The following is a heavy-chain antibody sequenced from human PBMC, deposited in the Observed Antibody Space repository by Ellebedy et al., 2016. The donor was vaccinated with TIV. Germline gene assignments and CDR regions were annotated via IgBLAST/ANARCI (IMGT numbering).Heavy chain of an antibody. J-gene: IGHJ3*02. CDR1: GGSFSGYY. CDR3: ARVGYYSAFDI. D-gene: IGHD3-22*01. Sequence: MPSETLSLTCAVYGGSFSGYYWSWIRQPPGKGLEWIGYIYYSGSTNYNPSLKSRVTISVDTSKNQFSLKLSSVTAADTAVYYCARVGYYSAFDIWGQGTMVTVSS. CDR2: IYYSGST. V-gene: IGHV4-59*01.